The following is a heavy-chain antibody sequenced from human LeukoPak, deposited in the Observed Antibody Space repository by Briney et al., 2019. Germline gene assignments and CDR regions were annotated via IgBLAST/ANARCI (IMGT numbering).Heavy chain of an antibody. Sequence: SETLSLTFAVYGGSFSCYYWSWIRPPPGKGREWIGEINHSGRTNYNPSLKSGVTISVDTSKNQFSLKLSSVTAADTAVYYCAREESDIVVVPAAPGGFDPWGQGTLVTVSS. D-gene: IGHD2-2*01. CDR2: INHSGRT. CDR3: AREESDIVVVPAAPGGFDP. J-gene: IGHJ5*02. V-gene: IGHV4-34*01. CDR1: GGSFSCYY.